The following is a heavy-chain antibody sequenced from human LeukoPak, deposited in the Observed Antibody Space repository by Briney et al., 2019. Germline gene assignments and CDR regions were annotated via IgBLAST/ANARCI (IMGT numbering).Heavy chain of an antibody. CDR3: AKDQTGGVVVAAIFDY. V-gene: IGHV3-9*01. CDR1: GFTFDDYA. CDR2: ISWNSGSI. Sequence: PGRSLRLSCAASGFTFDDYAMHWVRQAPGKGLEWVSGISWNSGSIGYADSVKGRFTISRDNAKNSLYLQMNSLRAEDTALYYCAKDQTGGVVVAAIFDYWGQGTLVTVSS. J-gene: IGHJ4*02. D-gene: IGHD2-15*01.